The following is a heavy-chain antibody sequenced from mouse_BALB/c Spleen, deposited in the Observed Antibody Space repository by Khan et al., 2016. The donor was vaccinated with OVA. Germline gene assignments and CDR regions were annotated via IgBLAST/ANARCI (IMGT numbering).Heavy chain of an antibody. CDR3: ERYFGSRLAY. CDR1: GDTFSSSW. D-gene: IGHD1-1*01. CDR2: IFPGNDDA. V-gene: IGHV1-80*01. J-gene: IGHJ3*01. Sequence: QVQLQQSGAELVRPGSSVKISCTASGDTFSSSWMNWVKQRPGQGLEWIGQIFPGNDDADYNGKSKGKATLTADKSPRTAYMQLTSLTSEDSAVYVCERYFGSRLAYWGQGTLVTVSA.